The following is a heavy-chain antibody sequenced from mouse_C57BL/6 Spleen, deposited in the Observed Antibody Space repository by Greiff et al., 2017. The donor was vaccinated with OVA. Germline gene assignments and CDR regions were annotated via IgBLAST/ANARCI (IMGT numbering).Heavy chain of an antibody. J-gene: IGHJ2*01. V-gene: IGHV5-6*01. Sequence: DVQLVESGGDLVKPGGSLKLSCAASGFTFSSYGMSWVRQTPDKRLEWVATISSGGSYTYYPDSVKGRFTISRDNAKNTLYLQMSSLKSEDTAMYYCARHVYYFDYWGQGTTLTVSS. CDR2: ISSGGSYT. CDR1: GFTFSSYG. CDR3: ARHVYYFDY.